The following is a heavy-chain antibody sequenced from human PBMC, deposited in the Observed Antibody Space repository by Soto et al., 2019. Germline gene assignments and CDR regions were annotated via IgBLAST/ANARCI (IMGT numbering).Heavy chain of an antibody. CDR3: ARDAGEYYDSSGYSYFDY. V-gene: IGHV1-69*12. D-gene: IGHD3-22*01. CDR1: GGTFSSYA. Sequence: QVQLVQSGAEVKKPGSSVKVSCKASGGTFSSYAISWVRQAPGQGLEWMGGIIPIFGTANYAQKFQGRVTITADEATSTAYMELSSRRSEDTAVYYCARDAGEYYDSSGYSYFDYWGQGTLVTVSS. CDR2: IIPIFGTA. J-gene: IGHJ4*02.